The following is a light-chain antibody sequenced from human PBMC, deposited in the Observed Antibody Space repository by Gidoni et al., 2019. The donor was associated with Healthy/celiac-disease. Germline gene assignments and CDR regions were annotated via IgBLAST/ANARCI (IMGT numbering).Light chain of an antibody. V-gene: IGKV4-1*01. CDR3: QQYYSTPRT. CDR1: QSVLYRSNNKNY. J-gene: IGKJ1*01. CDR2: WAS. Sequence: DIVMTQSPESLAVSLGERSTNNCKSSQSVLYRSNNKNYLAWYQQKTGQPPKLLIYWASTRESGVPDRFSGSGSGTDFTLTISSLQAEDVAVYYCQQYYSTPRTFGQGTKVEIK.